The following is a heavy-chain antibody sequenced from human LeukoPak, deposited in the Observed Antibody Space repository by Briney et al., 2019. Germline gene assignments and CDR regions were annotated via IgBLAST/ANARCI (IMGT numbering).Heavy chain of an antibody. Sequence: GGSLRLSCAASGFTFSSYSINWVRQAPGKGLEWVSSISSSSSYIYYADSVKGRFTISRDNAKNSLYLQMNSLRAEDTAVYYCARVAYCSGDCYLAAFDIWGQGTMVTVSS. D-gene: IGHD2-21*01. V-gene: IGHV3-21*01. CDR1: GFTFSSYS. CDR3: ARVAYCSGDCYLAAFDI. J-gene: IGHJ3*02. CDR2: ISSSSSYI.